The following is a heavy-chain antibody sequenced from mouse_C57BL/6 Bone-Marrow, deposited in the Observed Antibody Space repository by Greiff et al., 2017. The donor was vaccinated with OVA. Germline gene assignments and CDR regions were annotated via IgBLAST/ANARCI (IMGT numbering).Heavy chain of an antibody. CDR3: AREGYYGSSPHD. CDR1: GYTFTSYW. J-gene: IGHJ2*01. V-gene: IGHV1-61*01. Sequence: QVQLQQSGAELVRPGSSVKLSCKASGYTFTSYWMDWVKQRPGQGLEWIGNIYPSDSETHYNQKFKDKATLTVDKSSSTAYMQLSSLTSEDSAVYYCAREGYYGSSPHDWGQGTTLTVSS. D-gene: IGHD1-1*01. CDR2: IYPSDSET.